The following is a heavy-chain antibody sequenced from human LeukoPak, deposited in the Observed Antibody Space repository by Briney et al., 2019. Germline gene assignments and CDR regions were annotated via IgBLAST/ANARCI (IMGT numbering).Heavy chain of an antibody. V-gene: IGHV3-30*04. CDR3: ARVWYYDILTGVDY. Sequence: GRSLRLSCAASGFTFSNYVMHWVRQAPGKGLEWVAVISYDGSNKYYADSVKGRFTISRDNSKNTLYLQMSSLRAEDTAVYYCARVWYYDILTGVDYWGQGTLGTVSA. CDR1: GFTFSNYV. J-gene: IGHJ4*02. CDR2: ISYDGSNK. D-gene: IGHD3-9*01.